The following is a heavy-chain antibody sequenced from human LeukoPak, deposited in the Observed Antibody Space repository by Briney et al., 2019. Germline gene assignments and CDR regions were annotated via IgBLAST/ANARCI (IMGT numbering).Heavy chain of an antibody. CDR3: VKSTEVNYGSGTFDY. V-gene: IGHV3-64D*06. CDR1: GFTFSSYA. Sequence: GGSLRLSCSASGFTFSSYAMHWVCQAPGKGLEYVSAISSNGGSTYYADSVKGRFTISRDNSKNTLYLQMSSLRAEDTAVYYCVKSTEVNYGSGTFDYWGQGTLVTVSS. D-gene: IGHD3-10*01. CDR2: ISSNGGST. J-gene: IGHJ4*02.